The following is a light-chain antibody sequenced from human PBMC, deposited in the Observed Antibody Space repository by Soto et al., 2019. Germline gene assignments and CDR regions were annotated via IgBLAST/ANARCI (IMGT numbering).Light chain of an antibody. Sequence: EIVMTQSPATLSVSPGERATLSCRASQSVSSNLAWYQQKPGQAPRLLIYDASTRATGIPARFSGSGSGTEFTLTISSLQSEDFAVYYCQQYTNWRTFGQGTKVDSK. CDR3: QQYTNWRT. CDR1: QSVSSN. CDR2: DAS. J-gene: IGKJ1*01. V-gene: IGKV3-15*01.